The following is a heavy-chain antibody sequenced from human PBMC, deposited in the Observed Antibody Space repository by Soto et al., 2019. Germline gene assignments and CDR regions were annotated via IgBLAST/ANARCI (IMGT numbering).Heavy chain of an antibody. CDR3: ARDGLDSGSYYDAFDI. CDR1: GYTFTSYG. CDR2: ISAYNGNT. J-gene: IGHJ3*02. Sequence: ASVKVSCKASGYTFTSYGTSWVRQAPGQGLEWMGWISAYNGNTNYAQKLQGRVTMTTDTSTSTAYMELRSLRSDDTAVYYCARDGLDSGSYYDAFDIWGQGTMVTVSS. D-gene: IGHD1-26*01. V-gene: IGHV1-18*04.